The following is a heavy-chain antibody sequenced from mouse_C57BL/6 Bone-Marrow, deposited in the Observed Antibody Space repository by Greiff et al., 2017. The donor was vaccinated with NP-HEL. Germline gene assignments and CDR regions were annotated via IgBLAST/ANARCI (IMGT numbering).Heavy chain of an antibody. Sequence: VQLQQSGPELVKPGASVKISCKASGSAFSSSWMNWVKQRPGKGLEWIGRIYPGDGDTNYNGKFKGKATLTADKSSSTAYMQLSSLTSADSAVYFCAREGDYYGSSPLFDYWGQGTTLTVSS. CDR3: AREGDYYGSSPLFDY. D-gene: IGHD1-1*01. CDR1: GSAFSSSW. CDR2: IYPGDGDT. J-gene: IGHJ2*01. V-gene: IGHV1-82*01.